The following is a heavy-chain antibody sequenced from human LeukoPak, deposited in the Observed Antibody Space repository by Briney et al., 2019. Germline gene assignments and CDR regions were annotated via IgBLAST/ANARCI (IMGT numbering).Heavy chain of an antibody. D-gene: IGHD3-10*01. Sequence: ASVKVSCKASGYTFTSYYMHWVRQAPGQGLEWMGRINPNSGGTNYAQKFQGRVTMTRDTSISTAYMELSRLRSDDTAVYYCASPLGYYGSGQGVDYWGQGTLVTVSS. J-gene: IGHJ4*02. CDR1: GYTFTSYY. V-gene: IGHV1-2*06. CDR3: ASPLGYYGSGQGVDY. CDR2: INPNSGGT.